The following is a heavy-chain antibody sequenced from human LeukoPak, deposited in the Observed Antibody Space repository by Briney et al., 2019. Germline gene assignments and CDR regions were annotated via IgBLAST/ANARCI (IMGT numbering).Heavy chain of an antibody. CDR2: IYYSGST. J-gene: IGHJ5*02. CDR1: GGSISSYY. Sequence: SETLSLTCTVSGGSISSYYWSWIRQPPGKGLEWIGYIYYSGSTNYNPSLESRVTISVDTSKNQFPLKLSSVTAADTAVYYCARTGHENAFDPWGQGTLVTVSS. CDR3: ARTGHENAFDP. V-gene: IGHV4-59*01.